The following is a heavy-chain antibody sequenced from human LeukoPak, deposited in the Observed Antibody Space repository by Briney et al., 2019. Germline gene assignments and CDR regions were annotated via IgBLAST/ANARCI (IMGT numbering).Heavy chain of an antibody. CDR2: ISGSGGST. CDR3: AKVRAGSYYNELDY. CDR1: GFTFSSYA. J-gene: IGHJ4*02. V-gene: IGHV3-23*01. D-gene: IGHD3-10*01. Sequence: GGSLRLSCEASGFTFSSYAMSWVRQAPGKGLEWVSGISGSGGSTYYADSVKGRFTISRDNSKNTLYLQMNSLRAEDTAVYYCAKVRAGSYYNELDYWGQGTLVTVSS.